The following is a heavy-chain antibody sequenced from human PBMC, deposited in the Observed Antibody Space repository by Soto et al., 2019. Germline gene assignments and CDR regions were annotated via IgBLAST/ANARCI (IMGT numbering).Heavy chain of an antibody. D-gene: IGHD3-10*01. CDR3: AREQVRPASYYSDY. CDR1: GGTFSSYT. V-gene: IGHV1-69*08. Sequence: QVQLVQSGAEVKKPGSSVKVSCKASGGTFSSYTISWVRQAPGQGLEWMGRIIPILGIANYAQKFQGRVTITADKSTSTAYMELSSLRSEDTAVYYCAREQVRPASYYSDYWGQGTLVTVSS. CDR2: IIPILGIA. J-gene: IGHJ4*02.